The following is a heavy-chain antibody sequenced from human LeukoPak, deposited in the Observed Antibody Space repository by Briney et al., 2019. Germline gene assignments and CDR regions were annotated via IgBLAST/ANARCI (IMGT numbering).Heavy chain of an antibody. D-gene: IGHD1-26*01. V-gene: IGHV3-23*01. CDR3: AKCRVGAANFDY. CDR2: ISGSGANT. J-gene: IGHJ4*02. CDR1: AFTFNGYA. Sequence: GGSLRLSCAASAFTFNGYAKSWVRQAPGKGLEWVSAISGSGANTYYADSVKGRFTISRDNSKNTLYLQMNNLRAEDTAVYYCAKCRVGAANFDYWGQGTLVPVSS.